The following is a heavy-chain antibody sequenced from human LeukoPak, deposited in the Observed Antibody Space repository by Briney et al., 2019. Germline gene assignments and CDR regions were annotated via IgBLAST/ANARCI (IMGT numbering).Heavy chain of an antibody. J-gene: IGHJ4*02. D-gene: IGHD2-15*01. Sequence: SETLSLTCTVSGGSISSSSYYWGWIRQPPGKGLEWIGSIYYSGSTYYNPSLKSRVTMSVDTSKNQFSLKLSSVTAADTAVYYCARRRILGYFDYWGQGTLVTVSS. CDR3: ARRRILGYFDY. CDR1: GGSISSSSYY. CDR2: IYYSGST. V-gene: IGHV4-39*01.